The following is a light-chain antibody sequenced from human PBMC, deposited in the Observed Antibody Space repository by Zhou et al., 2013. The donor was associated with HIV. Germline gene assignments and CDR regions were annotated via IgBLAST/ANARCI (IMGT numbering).Light chain of an antibody. CDR3: QQYYNTPPWT. Sequence: DIQMTQSPSSLSASVGDRVTITCRASLGISSSVAWYQQTAGKAPKLLLYGASKLESGVPSRFSGSGSGTDYTLTISSLQPEDFATYYCQQYYNTPPWTFGQGPRWKSN. CDR1: LGISSS. V-gene: IGKV1-NL1*01. J-gene: IGKJ1*01. CDR2: GAS.